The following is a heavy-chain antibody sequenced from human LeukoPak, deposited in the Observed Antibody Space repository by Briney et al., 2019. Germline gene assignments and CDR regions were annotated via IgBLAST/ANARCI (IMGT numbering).Heavy chain of an antibody. J-gene: IGHJ4*02. D-gene: IGHD5-18*01. CDR2: INHSGST. CDR1: GGSFSGYY. V-gene: IGHV4-34*01. CDR3: ARTGEDTAMVFDY. Sequence: SETLSLTCAVYGGSFSGYYWSWIRQPPGKGLEWIGEINHSGSTNYNPSLKSRVTISVDTSKNQFSLKLSSVTAADTAVYYCARTGEDTAMVFDYWGQGTLVTVSS.